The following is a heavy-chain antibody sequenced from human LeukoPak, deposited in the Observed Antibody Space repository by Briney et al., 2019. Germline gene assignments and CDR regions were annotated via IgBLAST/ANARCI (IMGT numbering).Heavy chain of an antibody. CDR3: ASPPTRECSSISCPLSY. CDR2: ISPGGSDT. CDR1: GFSFPSYW. D-gene: IGHD2-2*01. Sequence: GESLKISCKGSGFSFPSYWIGLVRQMPGKGLEWMGIISPGGSDTRYSPSFEGQVTISADKSITTAYLQWSGLSTSDTAMYYCASPPTRECSSISCPLSYWGQGTLVTVSS. V-gene: IGHV5-51*01. J-gene: IGHJ4*02.